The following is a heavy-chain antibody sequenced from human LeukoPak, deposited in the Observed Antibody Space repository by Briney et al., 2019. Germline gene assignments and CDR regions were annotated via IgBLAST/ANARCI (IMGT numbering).Heavy chain of an antibody. Sequence: RPGGSLRLSCEASGFTFDDYGMSWVRQPPGKGLEWVPGINRNGGSTDYADSVKGRFTISRDNAKNSHFLQMNSLRVEDTALYYCARGFRNGPFDCWGQGTLVTLSS. J-gene: IGHJ4*02. CDR1: GFTFDDYG. CDR2: INRNGGST. V-gene: IGHV3-20*04. D-gene: IGHD2-8*01. CDR3: ARGFRNGPFDC.